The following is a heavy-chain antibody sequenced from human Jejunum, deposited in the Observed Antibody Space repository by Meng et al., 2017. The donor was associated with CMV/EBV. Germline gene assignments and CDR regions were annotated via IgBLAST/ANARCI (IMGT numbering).Heavy chain of an antibody. V-gene: IGHV1-18*01. CDR1: GYSFTSFG. Sequence: QIQLGQSGGEVMQPGASVKVSCKASGYSFTSFGVNWVRQAPEQGLEWMGWISPNNGNANYAQRFHGRVIMTTDTSTSTAYMELRSLRPDDTAVYYCAREGPGGMATTPYFDYWGQGTLVTVSS. CDR2: ISPNNGNA. D-gene: IGHD5-24*01. J-gene: IGHJ4*02. CDR3: AREGPGGMATTPYFDY.